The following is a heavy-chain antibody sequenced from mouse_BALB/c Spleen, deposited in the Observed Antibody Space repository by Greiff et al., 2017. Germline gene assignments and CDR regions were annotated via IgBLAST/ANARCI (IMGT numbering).Heavy chain of an antibody. Sequence: VQLQQSGPELVKPGASVKISCKASGYAFSSSWMNWVKQRPGQGLEWIGRIYPGDGDTNCNGKFKGKATLTADKSSSTAYMQLSSLTSVDSAVYFCARGDYYYAMDYWGQGTSVTVSS. J-gene: IGHJ4*01. CDR1: GYAFSSSW. CDR3: ARGDYYYAMDY. CDR2: IYPGDGDT. V-gene: IGHV1-82*01.